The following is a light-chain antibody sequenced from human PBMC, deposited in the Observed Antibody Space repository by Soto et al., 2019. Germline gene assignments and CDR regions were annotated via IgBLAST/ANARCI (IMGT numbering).Light chain of an antibody. CDR2: KAS. J-gene: IGKJ1*01. CDR3: QHYNSHSEA. Sequence: DIQMTRSPSTLSGSVGDRVTITCRASQTISSWLAWYQQKPGKAPKLLIYKASTLKSGVPSRFSGSGSGTEFTLTISSLQPDDFATYYCQHYNSHSEAFGQGTKVDIK. V-gene: IGKV1-5*03. CDR1: QTISSW.